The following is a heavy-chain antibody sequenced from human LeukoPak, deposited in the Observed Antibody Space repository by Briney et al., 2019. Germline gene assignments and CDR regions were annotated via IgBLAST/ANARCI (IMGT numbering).Heavy chain of an antibody. CDR2: IYYSGST. Sequence: SETLSLTCTVSGGSISSYYWSWIWQPPGKGLEWIGYIYYSGSTNYNPSLKSRVTISVDTSKNQFSLKLSSVTAADTAVYYCARQSDASHYGGEVDYWGRGTLVTVSS. CDR1: GGSISSYY. V-gene: IGHV4-59*01. CDR3: ARQSDASHYGGEVDY. J-gene: IGHJ4*02. D-gene: IGHD4-23*01.